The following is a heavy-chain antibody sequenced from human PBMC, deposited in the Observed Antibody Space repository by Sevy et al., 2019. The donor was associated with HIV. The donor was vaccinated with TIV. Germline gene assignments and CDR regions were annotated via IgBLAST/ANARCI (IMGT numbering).Heavy chain of an antibody. CDR3: ARGGTIFGLVRHYFDY. V-gene: IGHV3-66*01. Sequence: GGSLRLSCAASGFSVNSNYMTWVRQAPGKGLDWVSIIYSDGSRKYADVLKGRFTISRDNSKNTMYLQMNSLRVEDTAGYYCARGGTIFGLVRHYFDYWGQGTLVTVSS. CDR1: GFSVNSNY. D-gene: IGHD3-3*01. J-gene: IGHJ4*02. CDR2: IYSDGSR.